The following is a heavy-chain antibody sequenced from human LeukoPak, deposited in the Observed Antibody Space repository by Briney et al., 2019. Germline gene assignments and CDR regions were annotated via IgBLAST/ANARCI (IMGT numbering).Heavy chain of an antibody. CDR2: INPSGDST. V-gene: IGHV1-46*01. CDR1: GYTFTSYY. CDR3: ARSGVVPAAMADAFDI. J-gene: IGHJ3*02. D-gene: IGHD2-2*01. Sequence: ASVKVSCTASGYTFTSYYMHWVRQAPGQGLEWMGIINPSGDSTSYAQKFQGRVTMTRDTSTSTVYMELSSLRSEGTAVYYCARSGVVPAAMADAFDIWGQGTMVTVSS.